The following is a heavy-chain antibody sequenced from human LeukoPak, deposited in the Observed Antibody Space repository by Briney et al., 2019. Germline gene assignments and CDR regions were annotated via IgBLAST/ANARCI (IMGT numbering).Heavy chain of an antibody. CDR1: GFTFSSYS. CDR2: ISSSGSTI. CDR3: ARDPRTVRI. V-gene: IGHV3-48*04. D-gene: IGHD1-1*01. Sequence: GGSLRLSCAASGFTFSSYSMNWVRQAPGKGLEWVSYISSSGSTIYYADSVKGRFTISRDNAKNLLYLQMDSLRVEDTAIYYCARDPRTVRIWGQGTLVTVSS. J-gene: IGHJ4*02.